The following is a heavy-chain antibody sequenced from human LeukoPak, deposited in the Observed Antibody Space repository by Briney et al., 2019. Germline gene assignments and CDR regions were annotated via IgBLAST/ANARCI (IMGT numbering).Heavy chain of an antibody. CDR2: MSSSDDGR. CDR1: GGSISSYY. CDR3: AKAPVTSCRGAFCYPFDY. Sequence: ETLSLTCTVSGGSISSYYWSWVRQAPGKGLEWVSAMSSSDDGRYYAASVRGRFTISRDTSRSTLYLQMNSLRAEDAAVYYCAKAPVTSCRGAFCYPFDYWGQGTLVTVSS. V-gene: IGHV3-23*01. J-gene: IGHJ4*02. D-gene: IGHD2-15*01.